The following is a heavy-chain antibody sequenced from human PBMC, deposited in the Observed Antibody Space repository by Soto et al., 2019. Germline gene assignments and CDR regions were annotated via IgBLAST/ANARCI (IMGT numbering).Heavy chain of an antibody. CDR2: IWYDGSNK. CDR1: GFTFSSYG. V-gene: IGHV3-33*01. D-gene: IGHD2-15*01. J-gene: IGHJ3*02. CDR3: ARDCSGGSCYALDAFDI. Sequence: GGSLRLSCAASGFTFSSYGMHWVRQAPGKGLEWVAVIWYDGSNKYYADSVKGRFTISRDNSKNTLYLQMNSLRAEDTAVYYCARDCSGGSCYALDAFDIWGQGTMVTVSS.